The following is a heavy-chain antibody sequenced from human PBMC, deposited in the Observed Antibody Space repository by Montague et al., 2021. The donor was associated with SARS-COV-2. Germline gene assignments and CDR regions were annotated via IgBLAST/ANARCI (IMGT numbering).Heavy chain of an antibody. V-gene: IGHV3-30*04. D-gene: IGHD3-16*01. CDR2: ISYDGSNK. Sequence: SLRLSCAASGFTFSSYAMHWVRQAPGKGLEWVAVISYDGSNKYYADPVKGRFTISRDNSKNTLYLQMNSLRAEDTAVYYCARDRDDYIWGSYENFDYWGQGTLVTVSS. J-gene: IGHJ4*02. CDR3: ARDRDDYIWGSYENFDY. CDR1: GFTFSSYA.